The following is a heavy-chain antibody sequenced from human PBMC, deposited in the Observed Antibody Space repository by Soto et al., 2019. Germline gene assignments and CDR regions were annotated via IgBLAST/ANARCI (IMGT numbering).Heavy chain of an antibody. J-gene: IGHJ4*02. Sequence: LSLTFTVSVGSVSSGRFYWSWIRQPPGKVLEWIGYIYYSGITKYNSSLRSRVTISVDTSKNQFSLKLTSVTAADTAVYYCARSGSGSGWLGGQGTMVTVSS. CDR3: ARSGSGSGWL. D-gene: IGHD6-19*01. CDR2: IYYSGIT. V-gene: IGHV4-61*01. CDR1: VGSVSSGRFY.